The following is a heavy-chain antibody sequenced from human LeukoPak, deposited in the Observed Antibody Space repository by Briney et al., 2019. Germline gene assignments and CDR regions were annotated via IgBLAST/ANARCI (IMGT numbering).Heavy chain of an antibody. CDR1: GYTFTGYY. CDR3: ARAKYNSGLFDY. D-gene: IGHD6-19*01. Sequence: ASVKVSCKASGYTFTGYYIHWVRQAPGQGLEWMGWINPNSGDTNYAQKFQGRVTMTRDTSISTAYMELSRLRSEDTAVYYCARAKYNSGLFDYWGQGTLVTVSS. J-gene: IGHJ4*02. V-gene: IGHV1-2*02. CDR2: INPNSGDT.